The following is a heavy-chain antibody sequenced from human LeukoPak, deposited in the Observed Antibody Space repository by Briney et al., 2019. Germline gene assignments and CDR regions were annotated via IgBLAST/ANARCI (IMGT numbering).Heavy chain of an antibody. D-gene: IGHD6-13*01. CDR2: IYHSGST. J-gene: IGHJ5*02. CDR1: GYSISSGYY. Sequence: SETLSLTCTVSGYSISSGYYWGWIRQPPGKGLEWIGSIYHSGSTYYNPSLKSRVTISVDTSKNQFSLKLSSVTAADTAVYYCARAYSSSRYEGSWFDPWGQGTLVTVSS. V-gene: IGHV4-38-2*02. CDR3: ARAYSSSRYEGSWFDP.